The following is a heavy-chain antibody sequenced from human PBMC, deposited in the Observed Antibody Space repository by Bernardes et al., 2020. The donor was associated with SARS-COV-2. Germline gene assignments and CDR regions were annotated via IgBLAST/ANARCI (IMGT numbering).Heavy chain of an antibody. CDR1: GVDVTKRY. CDR2: IYSDGST. D-gene: IGHD3-22*01. J-gene: IGHJ2*01. CDR3: ARLLIVGAVADRGRWDFDV. Sequence: GGSLRLSCAASGVDVTKRYMAWVRQTPGKGLEWVSIIYSDGSTYYADSVKGRFTIFRQTSKNTLHLQMNSLTRDDTAVYYCARLLIVGAVADRGRWDFDVWGRGTRVNVSA. V-gene: IGHV3-53*04.